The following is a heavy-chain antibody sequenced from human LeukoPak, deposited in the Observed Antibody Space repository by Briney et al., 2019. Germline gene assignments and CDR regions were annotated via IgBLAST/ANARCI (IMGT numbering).Heavy chain of an antibody. CDR2: INTKTGRT. V-gene: IGHV1-2*02. J-gene: IGHJ5*02. D-gene: IGHD3-3*01. Sequence: ASVRVSCKTSGYSFADYYIHWVRQAPGQGLEWMGWINTKTGRTSSARKFQGRVTMTRDPSITTVYMDMAWLTSDDTAIYFCARADFIDAGPYLIGPWGQGTLVTVSS. CDR1: GYSFADYY. CDR3: ARADFIDAGPYLIGP.